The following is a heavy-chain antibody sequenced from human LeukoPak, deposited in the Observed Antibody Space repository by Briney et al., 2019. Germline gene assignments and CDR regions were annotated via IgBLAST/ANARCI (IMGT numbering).Heavy chain of an antibody. D-gene: IGHD6-6*01. Sequence: SQTLSLTCAISGDSVSSNSAASNWIRQSPSIGPEWLGRTYYKSKLFNEYAVSVKSRITINPDTSENQFSLQLYSVTPEDTAVYYCARDSGSYSTSYRFDSWGQGTLVTVSS. CDR2: TYYKSKLFN. CDR3: ARDSGSYSTSYRFDS. J-gene: IGHJ4*02. CDR1: GDSVSSNSAA. V-gene: IGHV6-1*01.